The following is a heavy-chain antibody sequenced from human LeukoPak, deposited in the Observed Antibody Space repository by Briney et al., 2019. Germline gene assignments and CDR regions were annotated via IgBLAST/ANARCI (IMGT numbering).Heavy chain of an antibody. Sequence: PSETLSLTCTVSGYSISSGYYWGWIRQPPGKGLEWIGSIYHSGSTNYNPSLKSRVTISVDTSKNQFSLKLSSVTAADTAVYYCARRGSSWYGPYYFDYWGQGTLVTVSS. CDR3: ARRGSSWYGPYYFDY. D-gene: IGHD6-13*01. CDR1: GYSISSGYY. V-gene: IGHV4-38-2*02. CDR2: IYHSGST. J-gene: IGHJ4*02.